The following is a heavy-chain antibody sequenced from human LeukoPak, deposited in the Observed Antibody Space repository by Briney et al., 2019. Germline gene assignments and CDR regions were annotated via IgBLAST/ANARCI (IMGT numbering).Heavy chain of an antibody. V-gene: IGHV3-20*04. J-gene: IGHJ4*02. CDR1: RFTFDHFD. CDR3: ARGEDYFDY. Sequence: GVSLTLSCTTSRFTFDHFDLHCVPQAPGKGLEWVSAIRWSGGRIRYVDSVKGRFIISRDNAKKSVYLQMNSLRAEDTALYYCARGEDYFDYWGQGTLVTVSS. CDR2: IRWSGGRI. D-gene: IGHD1-26*01.